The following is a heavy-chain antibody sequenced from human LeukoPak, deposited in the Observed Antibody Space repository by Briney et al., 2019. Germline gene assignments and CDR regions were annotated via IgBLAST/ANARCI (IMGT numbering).Heavy chain of an antibody. CDR2: IKQDGSEK. J-gene: IGHJ4*02. D-gene: IGHD2-15*01. CDR1: GFTFSSYW. CDR3: ARARSVYCSGGSCSHYFDY. V-gene: IGHV3-7*01. Sequence: GGSLRLSCAASGFTFSSYWMSWVRQAPGKGLEWVANIKQDGSEKYYVDSVKGRFTISRDNAKNSLYLQMNSLRAEDTAVYYCARARSVYCSGGSCSHYFDYWGQGTLVTVSS.